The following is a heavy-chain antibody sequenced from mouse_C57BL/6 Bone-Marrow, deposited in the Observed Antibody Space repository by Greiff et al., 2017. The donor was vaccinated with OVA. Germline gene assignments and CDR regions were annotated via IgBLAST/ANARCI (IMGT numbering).Heavy chain of an antibody. Sequence: EVKVVESVAELVRPGASVKLSCTASGFNIKNTYMHWVKQRPEQGLEWIGRIDPANGNTKYAPKFQGKATITADTSSNTAYLQLSSLTSEDTAIYYCAREGNWDFSWFAYWGQGTLVTVSA. D-gene: IGHD4-1*01. CDR1: GFNIKNTY. CDR3: AREGNWDFSWFAY. J-gene: IGHJ3*01. V-gene: IGHV14-3*01. CDR2: IDPANGNT.